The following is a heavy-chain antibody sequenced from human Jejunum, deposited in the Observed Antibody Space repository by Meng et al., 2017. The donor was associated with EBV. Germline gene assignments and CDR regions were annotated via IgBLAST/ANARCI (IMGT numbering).Heavy chain of an antibody. CDR3: ARRVHIYGDWDVGWFDP. CDR1: WCCLSTSGVG. J-gene: IGHJ5*02. Sequence: HTTLLASGRLLVQPTQTDTLTCTFSWCCLSTSGVGVGWIRQPPGKALEWLGLIYWDDDKSYSSPLRSRLTITKDTSKNQVVLTMTNMDPVDTATYYCARRVHIYGDWDVGWFDPRGQGTLVTVSS. CDR2: IYWDDDK. V-gene: IGHV2-5*02. D-gene: IGHD4-17*01.